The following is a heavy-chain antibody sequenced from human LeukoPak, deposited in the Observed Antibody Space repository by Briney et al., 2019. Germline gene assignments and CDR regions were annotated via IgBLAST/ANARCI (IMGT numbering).Heavy chain of an antibody. V-gene: IGHV3-30-3*01. D-gene: IGHD3-16*02. J-gene: IGHJ4*02. CDR3: AREGSIVARTDY. CDR2: ISFDGNQE. Sequence: GSLRLSCEASGFTFDNYAMHWVRQAPGRRLEWVAVISFDGNQEYYPDSVKGRFTISRDNSKNTLYLQMNGLKTEDTAVYYCAREGSIVARTDYWGQGTLVTVSS. CDR1: GFTFDNYA.